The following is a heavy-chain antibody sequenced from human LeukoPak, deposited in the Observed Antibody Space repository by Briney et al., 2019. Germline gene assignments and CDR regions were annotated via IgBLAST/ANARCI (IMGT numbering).Heavy chain of an antibody. CDR2: IYCSGST. CDR3: AITRNIAMPISYYYYGVDV. V-gene: IGHV4-59*01. J-gene: IGHJ6*02. Sequence: SETLSLTCTVSVGSISSYYWSWIRHPPWKGLEWIAYIYCSGSTNYNPSLKSRVTISVDTSKNQFSLKLSSVTAADTAVYYCAITRNIAMPISYYYYGVDVWGQGTTVIVSS. D-gene: IGHD5-18*01. CDR1: VGSISSYY.